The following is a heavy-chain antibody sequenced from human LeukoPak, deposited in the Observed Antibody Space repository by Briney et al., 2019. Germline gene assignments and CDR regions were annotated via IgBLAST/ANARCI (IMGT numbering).Heavy chain of an antibody. CDR1: GFTFSSYS. V-gene: IGHV3-23*01. CDR2: ISGRGDST. CDR3: AKELYVYSSYPDY. D-gene: IGHD1-26*01. Sequence: GGSLRLSCAASGFTFSSYSMNWVRQAPGKGLEWVSGISGRGDSTDYADSVRGRFTISRDNSKNMLFLQMHSLRAEDSAVYYCAKELYVYSSYPDYWGQGTLVTVSS. J-gene: IGHJ4*02.